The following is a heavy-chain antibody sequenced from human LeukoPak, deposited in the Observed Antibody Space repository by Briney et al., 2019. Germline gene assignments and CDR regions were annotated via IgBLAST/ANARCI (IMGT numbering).Heavy chain of an antibody. CDR3: ARVGSYYVHDY. CDR1: GGSFSGYY. D-gene: IGHD1-26*01. CDR2: INHSGST. J-gene: IGHJ4*02. V-gene: IGHV4-34*01. Sequence: SETLSLTCAVYGGSFSGYYWSWIRQPPGKGLEWIGEINHSGSTNYNPSLKSRVTISVDTSKDQFPLKLSSVTAADTAVYYCARVGSYYVHDYWGQGTLVTVSS.